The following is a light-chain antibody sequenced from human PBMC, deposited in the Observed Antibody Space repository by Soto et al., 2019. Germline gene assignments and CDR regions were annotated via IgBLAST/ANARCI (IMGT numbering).Light chain of an antibody. CDR1: QSLVHSDGNTY. Sequence: DFVMTQTPLSSPVTLGQPASISCRSSQSLVHSDGNTYLSWLHQRPGQPPRLLIYTISNRFCGVPDRCSGSGAGTDFTLKISRVEAEYVGVYYCMQATQPYTFGQGTKLEIK. CDR2: TIS. J-gene: IGKJ2*01. V-gene: IGKV2-24*01. CDR3: MQATQPYT.